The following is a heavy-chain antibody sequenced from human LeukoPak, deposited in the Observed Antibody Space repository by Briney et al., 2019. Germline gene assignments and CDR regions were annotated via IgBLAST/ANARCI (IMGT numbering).Heavy chain of an antibody. Sequence: GGSLRLSCAASGFTFSDYYMSWIRQAPGKGLEWVSYISSSGSTIHYADSVKGRFTISRDNAKNSLYLQMNSLRAEDTAVYYCASGNDDFWSGYYTALGYWGQGTLVTVSS. CDR3: ASGNDDFWSGYYTALGY. J-gene: IGHJ4*02. V-gene: IGHV3-11*01. CDR2: ISSSGSTI. CDR1: GFTFSDYY. D-gene: IGHD3-3*01.